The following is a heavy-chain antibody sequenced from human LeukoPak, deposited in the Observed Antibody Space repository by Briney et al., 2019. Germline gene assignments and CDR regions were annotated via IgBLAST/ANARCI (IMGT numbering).Heavy chain of an antibody. V-gene: IGHV4-31*03. Sequence: PSETLFLTCSVSGVSISDGRYYWTWIRQHPGKGLEWIGYKYYSGSANYNPSLKSRLTISVDTSKNQFSLQLSSVTAADTAMYYCATPYCSSISCLDVFNIWGQGTMVTVSS. J-gene: IGHJ3*02. CDR1: GVSISDGRYY. D-gene: IGHD2-2*01. CDR3: ATPYCSSISCLDVFNI. CDR2: KYYSGSA.